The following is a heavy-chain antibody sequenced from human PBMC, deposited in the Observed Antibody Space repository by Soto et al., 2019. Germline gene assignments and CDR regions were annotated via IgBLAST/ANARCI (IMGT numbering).Heavy chain of an antibody. V-gene: IGHV1-3*01. CDR2: INAGNGNT. CDR3: ARDPGYSYGYN. D-gene: IGHD5-18*01. CDR1: GYTFTSYA. J-gene: IGHJ4*02. Sequence: QVQLVQSGAEVKKPGASVKVSCKASGYTFTSYAMHWVRQAPGQRLEWMGWINAGNGNTKYSQKFQGRVTITRDTSASTAYMELSSLRYEDTAVYYCARDPGYSYGYNWCQGTLVTVSS.